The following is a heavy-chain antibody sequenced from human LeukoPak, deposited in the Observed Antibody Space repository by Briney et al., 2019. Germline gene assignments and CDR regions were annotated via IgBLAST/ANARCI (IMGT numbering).Heavy chain of an antibody. CDR2: IYHSGST. J-gene: IGHJ4*02. CDR1: GGSISSSNW. CDR3: ARGQYCTNWVCFDY. Sequence: PSETLSLTCAVSGGSISSSNWWSWVRQPPGKGLEWIGEIYHSGSTNYNPSLKSRVTISVDKSKNQFSLKLSSVTAADTAVYYWARGQYCTNWVCFDYWGQGTLVTVSS. D-gene: IGHD2-8*01. V-gene: IGHV4-4*02.